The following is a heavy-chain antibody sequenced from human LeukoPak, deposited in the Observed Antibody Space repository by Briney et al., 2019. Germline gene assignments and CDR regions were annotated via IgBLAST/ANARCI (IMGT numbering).Heavy chain of an antibody. J-gene: IGHJ4*02. CDR2: ISSISSTI. V-gene: IGHV3-48*01. Sequence: PGGSLRLSCAAPGFTFSSYSMNWVRQAPGKGLEWVSYISSISSTIYYADSVKGRFTISRDNAKNSLYLQMNSLRAEDTAVYYCARDALYCGGDCLFGGDLDYWGQGTLVTVSS. CDR3: ARDALYCGGDCLFGGDLDY. D-gene: IGHD2-21*02. CDR1: GFTFSSYS.